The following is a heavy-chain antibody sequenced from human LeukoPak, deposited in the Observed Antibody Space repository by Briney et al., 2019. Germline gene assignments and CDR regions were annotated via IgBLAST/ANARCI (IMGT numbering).Heavy chain of an antibody. Sequence: GGSLRLSCAASGFTVSSNYMSWVRQAPGKGLEWVSVIYSGGSTYYADSVKGRFTISGDNSKNTLYLQMNSLRAEDTAVYYCARGARIAVALYYFDYWGQGTLVTVSS. D-gene: IGHD6-19*01. V-gene: IGHV3-53*01. J-gene: IGHJ4*02. CDR3: ARGARIAVALYYFDY. CDR1: GFTVSSNY. CDR2: IYSGGST.